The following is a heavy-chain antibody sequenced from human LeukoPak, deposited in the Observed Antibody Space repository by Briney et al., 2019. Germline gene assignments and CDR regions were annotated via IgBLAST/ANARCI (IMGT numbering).Heavy chain of an antibody. J-gene: IGHJ3*02. V-gene: IGHV4-61*02. D-gene: IGHD5-24*01. CDR3: ARDRVEMASDAFDI. Sequence: SETLSLTCTVSGGSISSGSYYWSRIRQPAGKGLEWIGRIYTSGSTNYNPSLKSRVTISVDTSKNQFSLKLSSVTAADTAVYYCARDRVEMASDAFDIWGQGTMVTVSS. CDR1: GGSISSGSYY. CDR2: IYTSGST.